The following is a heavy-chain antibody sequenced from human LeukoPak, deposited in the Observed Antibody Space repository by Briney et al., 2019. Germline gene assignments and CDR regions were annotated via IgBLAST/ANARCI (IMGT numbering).Heavy chain of an antibody. V-gene: IGHV1-46*01. J-gene: IGHJ4*02. CDR3: ARDQYYGSGSLFDY. CDR1: GYTFPSYY. Sequence: ASVKVSCQASGYTFPSYYMHWVRQAPGQGLEWMGIINPSGGSTSYAQKFQGRVTMTTDTSTSTAYMELRSLRSDDTAVYYCARDQYYGSGSLFDYWGQGTLVTVSS. D-gene: IGHD3-10*01. CDR2: INPSGGST.